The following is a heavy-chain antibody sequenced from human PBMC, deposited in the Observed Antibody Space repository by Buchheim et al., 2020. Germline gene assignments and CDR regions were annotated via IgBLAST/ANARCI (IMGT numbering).Heavy chain of an antibody. CDR1: GFTFSKYA. V-gene: IGHV3-30*04. Sequence: QPQLLESGGGVVQPGRSLRLTCTGSGFTFSKYAKHWVRQAPGKGLEWVAVISYSGNDKYYADSVRGRFTISRDNSKNTLYLQMNRPGDEDTAVYYCASSFRGFQKLEPGRDYFGMDLWGERTT. CDR2: ISYSGNDK. CDR3: ASSFRGFQKLEPGRDYFGMDL. D-gene: IGHD1-1*01. J-gene: IGHJ6*01.